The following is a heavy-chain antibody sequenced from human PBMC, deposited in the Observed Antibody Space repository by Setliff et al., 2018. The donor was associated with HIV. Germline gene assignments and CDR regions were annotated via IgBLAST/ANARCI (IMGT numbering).Heavy chain of an antibody. CDR2: YYHSTT. J-gene: IGHJ5*02. Sequence: SETLSLTCVVSGYSISSGYYWGWIRQPPGTGLEWIGSYYHSTTYYNPSLKSRVTISVDTSKNQFSLKLISVTAADTAVYYCARYGGNSFWFDPWGQGTLVTVSS. CDR3: ARYGGNSFWFDP. CDR1: GYSISSGYY. V-gene: IGHV4-38-2*01. D-gene: IGHD2-21*01.